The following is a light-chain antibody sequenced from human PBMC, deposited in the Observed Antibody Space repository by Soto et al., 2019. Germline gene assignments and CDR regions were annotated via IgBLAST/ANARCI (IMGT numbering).Light chain of an antibody. CDR1: QTISSW. CDR3: PQYKAYPYT. V-gene: IGKV1-5*03. CDR2: TAS. J-gene: IGKJ2*01. Sequence: DIQSTQSPSTLSGSVGDRVTITCRASQTISSWLAWYQQMPGKAPHLLIYTASSLEGGVPSRFSGSGSGTEFTLTISGLQPDDFATYYCPQYKAYPYTFAQGTKVDIK.